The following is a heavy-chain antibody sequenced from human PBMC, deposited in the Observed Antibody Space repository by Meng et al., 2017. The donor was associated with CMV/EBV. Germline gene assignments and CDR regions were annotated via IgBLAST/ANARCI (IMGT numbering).Heavy chain of an antibody. CDR2: IYWNDDK. V-gene: IGHV2-5*01. CDR1: GFSLSTSGVG. J-gene: IGHJ6*02. Sequence: SGPTLVKPTQTLTLTCTFSGFSLSTSGVGVGWIRQPPGKALEWLTLIYWNDDKLYSPSLKSRLTITKDTSKNQVVLTMTNMDPVDTATYYCAHSSTYYYYYGMDVWGQGTTVTVSS. CDR3: AHSSTYYYYYGMDV.